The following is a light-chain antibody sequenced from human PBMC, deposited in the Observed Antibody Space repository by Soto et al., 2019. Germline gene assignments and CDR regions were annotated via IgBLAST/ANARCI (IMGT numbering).Light chain of an antibody. Sequence: EMVMTQSPATLSVSPGERATLSCRASQSVSSNLAWYQLKPGQAPRLLIYGASTRATGIPARFSGSGSGTEFTLTISSLQSEDFAVYYCQQYNNWPPWTFDQGTKVEIK. V-gene: IGKV3-15*01. CDR2: GAS. CDR3: QQYNNWPPWT. J-gene: IGKJ1*01. CDR1: QSVSSN.